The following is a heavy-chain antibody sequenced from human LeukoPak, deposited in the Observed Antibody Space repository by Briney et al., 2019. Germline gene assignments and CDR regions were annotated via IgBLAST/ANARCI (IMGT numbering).Heavy chain of an antibody. J-gene: IGHJ4*02. CDR2: FNGRGDST. D-gene: IGHD3-22*01. Sequence: GGSLRLSCEVSGFTFSHYGMSWVRQAPGKGPEWVAGFNGRGDSTYYAESVRGRFTISRDTSKNTLYLQVSSLRVEDTAVYYCARDPYYYDSSTFYPFDYWGQGTLVTVSS. CDR1: GFTFSHYG. V-gene: IGHV3-23*01. CDR3: ARDPYYYDSSTFYPFDY.